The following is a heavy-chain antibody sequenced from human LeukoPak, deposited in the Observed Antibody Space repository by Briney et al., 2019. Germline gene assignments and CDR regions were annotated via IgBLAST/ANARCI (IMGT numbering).Heavy chain of an antibody. Sequence: SETLSLTCTVSGGSISSYYWSWIRQPPGKGLEWIGYIYYSGSTNYNPSLKSRVTISVDTSKNQFSLKLSSVTAADTAVYYCARKGVGAYEFDYWGQGTLVTVSS. J-gene: IGHJ4*02. CDR3: ARKGVGAYEFDY. D-gene: IGHD1-26*01. V-gene: IGHV4-59*01. CDR2: IYYSGST. CDR1: GGSISSYY.